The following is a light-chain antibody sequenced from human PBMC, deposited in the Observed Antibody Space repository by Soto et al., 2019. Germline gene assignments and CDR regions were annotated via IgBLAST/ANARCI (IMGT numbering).Light chain of an antibody. V-gene: IGKV1-5*01. CDR3: QQYKSYSRRT. CDR2: DAS. J-gene: IGKJ1*01. CDR1: QSISNY. Sequence: DIQMTQSPSTLSASVGDRVTITCRANQSISNYLAWYQQKPGKGPKLLISDASNLESGVPSRFSGRGSGTDFTLTISSLQPDDFATYYCQQYKSYSRRTFGQGTKVDIK.